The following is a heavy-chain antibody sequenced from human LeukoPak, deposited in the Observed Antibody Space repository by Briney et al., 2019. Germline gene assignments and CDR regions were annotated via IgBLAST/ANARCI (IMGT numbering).Heavy chain of an antibody. V-gene: IGHV3-33*01. CDR2: IWYDGSNK. CDR3: ARAQFTNYYDSSGYYGYFDS. Sequence: GGSLRLSCAASGFIFSSYGMHWVRQAPGMGLEWVAVIWYDGSNKYYADSVKGRFTISRDNSKNTLYLQMNSLRAEDTAVYYCARAQFTNYYDSSGYYGYFDSWGQGTLVTVSP. D-gene: IGHD3-22*01. CDR1: GFIFSSYG. J-gene: IGHJ4*02.